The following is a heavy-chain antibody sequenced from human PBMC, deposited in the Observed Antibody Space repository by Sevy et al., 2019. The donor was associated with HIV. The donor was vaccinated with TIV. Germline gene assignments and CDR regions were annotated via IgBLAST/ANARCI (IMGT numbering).Heavy chain of an antibody. Sequence: GGSLRLSCAASGFTFSSYGMHWVRQAPGKGLEWVAVISYDGSNKYYADSVKGRFTISRDNSKNTLYLQMNSLRAEDTAVYYCAKTAGDDNYFDYWGQGTLVTVS. D-gene: IGHD4-17*01. CDR2: ISYDGSNK. CDR1: GFTFSSYG. CDR3: AKTAGDDNYFDY. V-gene: IGHV3-30*18. J-gene: IGHJ4*02.